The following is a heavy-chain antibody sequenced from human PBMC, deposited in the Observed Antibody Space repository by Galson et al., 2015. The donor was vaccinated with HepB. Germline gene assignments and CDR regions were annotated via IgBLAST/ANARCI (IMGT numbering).Heavy chain of an antibody. CDR2: IIPILGTA. J-gene: IGHJ4*02. CDR1: GGTFSSYA. CDR3: ARGFSGLSSGWNNFDY. Sequence: SVKVSCKASGGTFSSYAISWVRQAPGQGLEWMGRIIPILGTANYAQKFQGRVTITADESTSTAYMELSSLRSEDTAVYYCARGFSGLSSGWNNFDYWGQGTLVTVSS. D-gene: IGHD6-19*01. V-gene: IGHV1-69*11.